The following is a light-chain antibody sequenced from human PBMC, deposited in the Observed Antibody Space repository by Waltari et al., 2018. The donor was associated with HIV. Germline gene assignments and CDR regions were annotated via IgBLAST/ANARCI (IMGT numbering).Light chain of an antibody. V-gene: IGLV1-44*01. CDR2: SNN. J-gene: IGLJ2*01. CDR1: SSNIGSNT. CDR3: AAWDDSLNGVV. Sequence: QSVLTQSPSASGTPGQRVTISCSGNSSNIGSNTVNWYQQLPGTAPKLLIYSNNQRPSGVPDRCSGSKSGTSASLAISGLQSEDEADYYCAAWDDSLNGVVFGGGTKLTVL.